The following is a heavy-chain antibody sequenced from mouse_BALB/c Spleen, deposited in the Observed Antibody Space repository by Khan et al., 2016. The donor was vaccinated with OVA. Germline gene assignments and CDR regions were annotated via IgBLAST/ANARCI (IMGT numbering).Heavy chain of an antibody. D-gene: IGHD2-3*01. V-gene: IGHV3-2*02. CDR2: INYSGST. CDR3: ARDGSRYNYAMDY. Sequence: EVQLQESRPGLVKPSQSLSLTCTVTGYSITSDYAWNWIRQFPGNKLEWMGHINYSGSTNYNPALKSRISITRDTSKNQFFLQLNSVTTADTATYYCARDGSRYNYAMDYWGQGTSVTVSS. CDR1: GYSITSDYA. J-gene: IGHJ4*01.